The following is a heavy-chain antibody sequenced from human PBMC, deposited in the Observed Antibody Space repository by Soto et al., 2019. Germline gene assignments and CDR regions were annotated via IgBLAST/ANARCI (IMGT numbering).Heavy chain of an antibody. CDR1: GFTFSSYA. D-gene: IGHD1-26*01. Sequence: PGGSLRLSCAASGFTFSSYAMRWVRQAPGKGLEWVSGISGSGGSTYYADSVKGRFTISRDDSKNTLYLQMNSLRAEDTAIFYCARDPFGYYVNYFDNWGQGTLVTVSS. CDR3: ARDPFGYYVNYFDN. V-gene: IGHV3-23*01. CDR2: ISGSGGST. J-gene: IGHJ4*02.